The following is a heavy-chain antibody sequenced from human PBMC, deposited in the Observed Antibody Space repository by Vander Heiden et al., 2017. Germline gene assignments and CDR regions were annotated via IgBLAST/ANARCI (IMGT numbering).Heavy chain of an antibody. V-gene: IGHV3-11*01. CDR3: ARSWGSYSYYFDY. D-gene: IGHD1-26*01. CDR2: ISPSGSTI. CDR1: GFTFSDFY. J-gene: IGHJ4*02. Sequence: QVQVVESGGGLVKPGGSLRLSCAAPGFTFSDFYMGWIRQAPGKGLEWVSYISPSGSTIFYADSVKGRFTISRDNAKNSLYLQMNSLRADDTAVYYCARSWGSYSYYFDYWGQGTLVPVSS.